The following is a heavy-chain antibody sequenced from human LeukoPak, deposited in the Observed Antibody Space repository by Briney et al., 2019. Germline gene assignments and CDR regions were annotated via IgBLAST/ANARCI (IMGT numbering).Heavy chain of an antibody. CDR3: ARHWDSNGYYYNFDY. CDR1: GYSFTNYW. D-gene: IGHD3-22*01. V-gene: IGHV5-51*01. Sequence: GGSLKISCKGSGYSFTNYWNGWVRPMPGKGLEWMGIIYAGGSDTRYSPSFEGQVTISADQCLNTAYLQCSSLEAPDTGMYYCARHWDSNGYYYNFDYWGQGTLVTVSS. CDR2: IYAGGSDT. J-gene: IGHJ4*02.